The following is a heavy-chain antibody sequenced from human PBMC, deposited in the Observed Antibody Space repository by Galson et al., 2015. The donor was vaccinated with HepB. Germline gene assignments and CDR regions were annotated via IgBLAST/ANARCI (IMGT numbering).Heavy chain of an antibody. V-gene: IGHV6-1*01. CDR1: GDSVSSNSAA. CDR2: TYYRSKWYN. D-gene: IGHD2-15*01. Sequence: CAISGDSVSSNSAAWNWIRQSPSRGLEWLGRTYYRSKWYNDYAVSVKSRITINPDTSKNQFSLQLNSVTPEDTAVYYCARDDGRGGHDAFDVWGQGTMVTVSS. J-gene: IGHJ3*01. CDR3: ARDDGRGGHDAFDV.